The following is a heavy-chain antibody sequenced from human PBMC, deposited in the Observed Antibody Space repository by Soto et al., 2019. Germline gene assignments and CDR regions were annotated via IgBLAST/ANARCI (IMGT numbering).Heavy chain of an antibody. J-gene: IGHJ4*02. V-gene: IGHV3-7*01. CDR2: INQDGNED. D-gene: IGHD1-1*01. CDR3: ARTGDGHHDFLDY. Sequence: GGSLRLSCAASGFTFSSYWMNWVRQAPGKGLEWVANINQDGNEDNLLDSVKGRFTISRGNAKNSLFLQMNSLRVDDTAVYYCARTGDGHHDFLDYWGQGALVTVSS. CDR1: GFTFSSYW.